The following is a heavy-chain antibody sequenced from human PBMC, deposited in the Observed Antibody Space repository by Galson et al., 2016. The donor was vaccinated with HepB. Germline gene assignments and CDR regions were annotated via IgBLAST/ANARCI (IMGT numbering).Heavy chain of an antibody. CDR3: ARGPRGGVGY. V-gene: IGHV1-18*01. D-gene: IGHD3-16*01. CDR1: GYTFSTYG. CDR2: INVHNGYT. J-gene: IGHJ4*02. Sequence: QSGAEVKQPGASVKVSCKASGYTFSTYGIAWVRQAPGKGFEWLGWINVHNGYTNYAQSLQGRVTVTTDTSTNTAYMDLRSLTSDDSAVYYCARGPRGGVGYWGQGTLVTVSS.